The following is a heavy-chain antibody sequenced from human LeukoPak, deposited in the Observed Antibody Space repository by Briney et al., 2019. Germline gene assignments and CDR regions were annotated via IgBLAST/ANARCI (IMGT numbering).Heavy chain of an antibody. V-gene: IGHV3-23*01. CDR3: AKSVRYCTYTTCSSYYYYGMDV. CDR2: ISGSGGST. J-gene: IGHJ6*02. D-gene: IGHD2-2*01. Sequence: GGSLRLSCAASGFTFSIYAMSWVRQAPGKGLEWVSGISGSGGSTYYADSVKGRFTISRDNSKNTLYVQMNSLRAEDTAVYFCAKSVRYCTYTTCSSYYYYGMDVWGQGTTVTVSS. CDR1: GFTFSIYA.